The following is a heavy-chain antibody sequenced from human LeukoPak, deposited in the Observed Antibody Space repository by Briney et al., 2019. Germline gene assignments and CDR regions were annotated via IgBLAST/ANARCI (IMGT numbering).Heavy chain of an antibody. D-gene: IGHD2-15*01. CDR1: GGTLNSYV. CDR3: ATLCCGSYYMDV. CDR2: IIPISGTT. J-gene: IGHJ6*03. Sequence: ASVKVSCKASGGTLNSYVISWVRQAPGQGLEWMGGIIPISGTTNYAQKFQGRVTFTADKSTSTAYMELSSLRSEDTAVYYCATLCCGSYYMDVWGKGTTVTVSS. V-gene: IGHV1-69*06.